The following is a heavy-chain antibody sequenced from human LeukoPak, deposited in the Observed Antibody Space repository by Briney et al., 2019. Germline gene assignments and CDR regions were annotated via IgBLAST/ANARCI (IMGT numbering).Heavy chain of an antibody. Sequence: GGSLRLSCAASGFTFSSYSMNWVRQAPGKGLEWVSYISSSSSTIYYADSVKGRFTISRDNAKNSLYLQMNSLRAEDTAVYYCARAVWPVTTLSYGMDVWGQGTTVTVSS. CDR3: ARAVWPVTTLSYGMDV. D-gene: IGHD4-17*01. V-gene: IGHV3-48*04. CDR2: ISSSSSTI. CDR1: GFTFSSYS. J-gene: IGHJ6*02.